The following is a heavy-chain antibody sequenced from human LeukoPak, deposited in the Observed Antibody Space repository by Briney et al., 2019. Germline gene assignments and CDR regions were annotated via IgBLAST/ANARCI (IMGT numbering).Heavy chain of an antibody. D-gene: IGHD2-2*01. CDR3: ARALPTSWYYFDY. CDR2: ISSRGGSI. CDR1: GFTFFGYE. J-gene: IGHJ4*01. V-gene: IGHV3-48*03. Sequence: GGSLRLSCAASGFTFFGYEMNWVRQAPGKGLEWVSFISSRGGSIYYTAAARGRFTISRDNAKNSLNLQMNCVRAEDTAVYYCARALPTSWYYFDYWGQGTLVTVSS.